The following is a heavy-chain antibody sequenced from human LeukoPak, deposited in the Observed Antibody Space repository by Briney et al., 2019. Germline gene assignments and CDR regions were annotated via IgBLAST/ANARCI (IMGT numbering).Heavy chain of an antibody. CDR1: GYSISSGYY. Sequence: SETLSLTCTVSGYSISSGYYWGWIRQPPGKGLEWIGSIYHSGSTYYNPSLKSRVTISVDTSKNQFSLKLSSVTAADTAVYYCARDHGSGTYYNPFDYWGQGTLVTVSS. D-gene: IGHD3-10*01. J-gene: IGHJ4*02. V-gene: IGHV4-38-2*02. CDR2: IYHSGST. CDR3: ARDHGSGTYYNPFDY.